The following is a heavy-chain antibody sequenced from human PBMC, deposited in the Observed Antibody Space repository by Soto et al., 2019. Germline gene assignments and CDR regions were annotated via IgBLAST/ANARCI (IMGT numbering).Heavy chain of an antibody. J-gene: IGHJ3*02. CDR2: IYYTGST. D-gene: IGHD1-1*01. Sequence: PSETLSLTCSVSGGSIRGYFWSWIRQSPGKGLEWIGYIYYTGSTRYNPSLKSRVTLSVDSSNNQLFLEVTSVTAADTAVYYCARERNRNDDDAFDIWGQGTMVT. CDR1: GGSIRGYF. CDR3: ARERNRNDDDAFDI. V-gene: IGHV4-59*01.